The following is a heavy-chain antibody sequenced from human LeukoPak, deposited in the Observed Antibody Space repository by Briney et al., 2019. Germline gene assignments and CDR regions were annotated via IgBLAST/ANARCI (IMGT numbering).Heavy chain of an antibody. Sequence: SVKVSCKASGGTFSSYAISWVRQAPGQGLEGMGRIIPIFGTANYAQKFQGRVTITTDESTSTAYMELSSLRSEDTAVYYCARESYIVATITGFDYWGQGTLVTVSS. CDR2: IIPIFGTA. V-gene: IGHV1-69*05. CDR1: GGTFSSYA. D-gene: IGHD5-12*01. J-gene: IGHJ4*02. CDR3: ARESYIVATITGFDY.